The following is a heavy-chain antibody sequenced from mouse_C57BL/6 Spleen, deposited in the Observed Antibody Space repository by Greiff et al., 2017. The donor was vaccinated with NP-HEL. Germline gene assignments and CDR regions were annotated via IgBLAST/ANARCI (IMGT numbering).Heavy chain of an antibody. V-gene: IGHV3-6*01. CDR2: ISYDGSN. D-gene: IGHD2-3*01. Sequence: EVKLQESGPGLVKPSQSLSLTCSVTGYSITSGYYWNWIRQFPGNKLEWMGYISYDGSNNYNPSLKNRISITRDTSKNQFFLKLNSVTTEETATYYCARGGVYDGYYGGAMDYWGQGTSVTVSS. CDR1: GYSITSGYY. CDR3: ARGGVYDGYYGGAMDY. J-gene: IGHJ4*01.